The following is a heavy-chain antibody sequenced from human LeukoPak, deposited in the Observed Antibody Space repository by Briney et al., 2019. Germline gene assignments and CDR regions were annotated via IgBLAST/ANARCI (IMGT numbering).Heavy chain of an antibody. Sequence: PGGSLRLSCAASGFTFSNAWMSWVRQAPGKGLEWVGRIKCKTDGGTTDYAAPVKGRFTISRDDSKNTLYLQMNSLKTEDTAVYYCTTERGYYDSSGYYYAEDYWGQGTLVTVSS. J-gene: IGHJ4*02. CDR2: IKCKTDGGTT. CDR3: TTERGYYDSSGYYYAEDY. CDR1: GFTFSNAW. V-gene: IGHV3-15*01. D-gene: IGHD3-22*01.